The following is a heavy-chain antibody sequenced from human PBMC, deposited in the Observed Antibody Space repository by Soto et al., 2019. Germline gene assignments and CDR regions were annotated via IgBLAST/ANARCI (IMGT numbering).Heavy chain of an antibody. J-gene: IGHJ5*02. CDR2: IWYDGSNK. CDR1: GFTFSSYG. CDR3: ARDLGYQLLMNWFDP. V-gene: IGHV3-33*01. D-gene: IGHD2-2*01. Sequence: PGGSLRLSCAASGFTFSSYGMHWVRQAPGKGLEWVAVIWYDGSNKYYADSVKGRFTISRDNSKNTLYLQMNSLRAEDTAVYYCARDLGYQLLMNWFDPWGQGTLVTVS.